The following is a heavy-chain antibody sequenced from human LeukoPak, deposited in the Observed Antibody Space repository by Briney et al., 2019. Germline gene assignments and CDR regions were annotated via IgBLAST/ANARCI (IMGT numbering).Heavy chain of an antibody. D-gene: IGHD6-19*01. CDR3: ARAPEAGWQWPYYYYMDV. J-gene: IGHJ6*03. V-gene: IGHV1-18*04. CDR1: GYTFTDSY. CDR2: ISAYNGNT. Sequence: ASVTVSCKASGYTFTDSYMHWARQAPGQGLEWMGWISAYNGNTNYAQKLQGRVTMTTDTSTSTAYMELRSLRSDDTAVYYCARAPEAGWQWPYYYYMDVWGKGTTVTVSS.